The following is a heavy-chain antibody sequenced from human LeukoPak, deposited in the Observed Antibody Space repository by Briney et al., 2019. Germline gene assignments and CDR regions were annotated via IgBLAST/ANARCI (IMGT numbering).Heavy chain of an antibody. Sequence: PGGSLRLSCAVSGFTFSDYGMYWVRQAPGKGLEWLAVISYDGSNKRYADSVKGRLTTSRDNSKNTLYLQMSGLRVEDTAVYYCAKMDREETGYYSGSVYGMDVWGQGPTVTVPS. D-gene: IGHD3-9*01. CDR2: ISYDGSNK. CDR1: GFTFSDYG. V-gene: IGHV3-30*18. CDR3: AKMDREETGYYSGSVYGMDV. J-gene: IGHJ6*02.